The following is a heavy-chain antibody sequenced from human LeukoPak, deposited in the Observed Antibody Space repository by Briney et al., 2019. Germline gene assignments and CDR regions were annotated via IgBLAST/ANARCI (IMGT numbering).Heavy chain of an antibody. Sequence: PGGSLRLSCAASGFTFSDYSMSWIRQAPGKGLEWVSYIRSSGNTIYYADSVKGRFTISRDNSKNTLYLQMNSLRAEDTAVYYCARDLGGSMIVVVWAGYYYGMDVWGQGTTVTVSS. J-gene: IGHJ6*02. CDR3: ARDLGGSMIVVVWAGYYYGMDV. CDR2: IRSSGNTI. CDR1: GFTFSDYS. V-gene: IGHV3-11*04. D-gene: IGHD3-22*01.